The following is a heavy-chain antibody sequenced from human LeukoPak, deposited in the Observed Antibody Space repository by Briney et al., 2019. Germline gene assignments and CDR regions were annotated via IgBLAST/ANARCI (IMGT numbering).Heavy chain of an antibody. CDR3: ARPGYNWNYLGAFDI. J-gene: IGHJ3*02. CDR2: IYPGDSDT. V-gene: IGHV5-51*01. Sequence: GESLKISCKGSGYSFTSYWIGWVRQMPGKGLEWMGIIYPGDSDTRYSPSFQGQVTISADKSISTAYLQWSSLKASDTAMHYCARPGYNWNYLGAFDIWGQGTMVTVSS. CDR1: GYSFTSYW. D-gene: IGHD1-7*01.